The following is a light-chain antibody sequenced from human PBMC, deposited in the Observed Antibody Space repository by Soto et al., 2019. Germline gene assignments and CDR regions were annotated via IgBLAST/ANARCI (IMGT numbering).Light chain of an antibody. CDR1: QSISST. CDR3: QQYNNRPHT. CDR2: DAS. V-gene: IGKV3-15*01. Sequence: EIVMTQSPVTLSVSPGDRATLSCRASQSISSTLAWYQLKPGQSPRLLIYDASTRATGIPARFSGSGSGTEFTLTISSLQSEDFAVYYCQQYNNRPHTFGQGTKVEIK. J-gene: IGKJ1*01.